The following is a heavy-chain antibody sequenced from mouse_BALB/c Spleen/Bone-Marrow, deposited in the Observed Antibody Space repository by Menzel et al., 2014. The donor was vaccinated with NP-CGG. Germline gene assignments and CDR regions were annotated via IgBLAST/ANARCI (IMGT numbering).Heavy chain of an antibody. V-gene: IGHV1-20*02. CDR3: ARVTTDWYFDV. CDR1: GYSFTGYF. J-gene: IGHJ1*01. Sequence: EVQLQQSGPELVKPGASVKISCKASGYSFTGYFMNWVIQSHGKSLEWIGRINPYNGDSFYNQKFKGKATLTVDKSSSTAHMELRSLASEDSAVCYCARVTTDWYFDVWGAGTTVTVSS. CDR2: INPYNGDS. D-gene: IGHD1-1*01.